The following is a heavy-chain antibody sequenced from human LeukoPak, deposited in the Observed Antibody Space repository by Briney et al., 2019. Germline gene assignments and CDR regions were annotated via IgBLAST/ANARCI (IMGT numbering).Heavy chain of an antibody. V-gene: IGHV3-48*03. CDR2: TSRGGSDI. CDR3: VRARLIRLENFFDY. Sequence: QAGGSLRLSCVTSGFTFSNHEMYWVRQAPGKGLEWVAYTSRGGSDISYADSAKGRFTISSDIASNTLYLQMNSLRVEDTAVYFCVRARLIRLENFFDYWGQGTLVTVSS. J-gene: IGHJ4*02. D-gene: IGHD2-21*01. CDR1: GFTFSNHE.